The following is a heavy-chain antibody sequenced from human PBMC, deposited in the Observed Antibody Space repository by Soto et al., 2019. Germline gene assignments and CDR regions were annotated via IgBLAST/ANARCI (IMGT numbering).Heavy chain of an antibody. D-gene: IGHD6-19*01. J-gene: IGHJ4*02. CDR3: AKYQYSGGWHSDY. Sequence: GGSLRLSCAASGFTFSTYAMSWVRQAPGKGLEWVSNIGSSAASANYIDSVKGRFAISRDNSKNTLYLQMNSLRAEDTAVYYCAKYQYSGGWHSDYWGQGTLVTVSS. V-gene: IGHV3-23*01. CDR1: GFTFSTYA. CDR2: IGSSAASA.